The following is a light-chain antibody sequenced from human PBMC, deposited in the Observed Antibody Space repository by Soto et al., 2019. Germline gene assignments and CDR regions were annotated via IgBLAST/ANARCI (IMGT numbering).Light chain of an antibody. Sequence: DIQMTQSPSTLSASVGDRVTITCRPSESIDSWLAWHQQKPGRAPKLLISKASSLESGVPSRFSGSGFGTEFTLTISSLQPDDFATYYCQQYNSYRAFGQGTKVDIK. CDR1: ESIDSW. CDR3: QQYNSYRA. CDR2: KAS. J-gene: IGKJ1*01. V-gene: IGKV1-5*03.